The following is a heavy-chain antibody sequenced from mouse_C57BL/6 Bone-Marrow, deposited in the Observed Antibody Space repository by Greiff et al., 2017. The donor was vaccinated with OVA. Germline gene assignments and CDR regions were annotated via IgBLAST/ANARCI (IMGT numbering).Heavy chain of an antibody. CDR3: ARSTGIY. CDR1: GYTFTSYW. Sequence: QVQLQQSGAELAKPGASVKLSCKASGYTFTSYWMHWVKQRPGQGLEWIGYINPSSGYTKSNQKFKDKATLTADESSSTAYMQLSSLTYEDSAVYYCARSTGIYWGQGTTLTVSS. J-gene: IGHJ2*01. D-gene: IGHD4-1*02. CDR2: INPSSGYT. V-gene: IGHV1-7*01.